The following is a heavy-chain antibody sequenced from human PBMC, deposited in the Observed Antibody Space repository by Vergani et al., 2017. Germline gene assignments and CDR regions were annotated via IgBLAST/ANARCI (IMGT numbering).Heavy chain of an antibody. J-gene: IGHJ4*02. Sequence: EVQLVESGGVVVQPGGSLRLSCAASGFTFDDYAMHWVRQAPGKGLEWVSLISWDGGSTYYADSVKGRFTISRDNSKNSLYLQMNSLRAEDTALYYCAKDFHPGGRWFGELXIDYWGQGTLVTVSS. CDR3: AKDFHPGGRWFGELXIDY. CDR1: GFTFDDYA. CDR2: ISWDGGST. D-gene: IGHD3-10*01. V-gene: IGHV3-43D*03.